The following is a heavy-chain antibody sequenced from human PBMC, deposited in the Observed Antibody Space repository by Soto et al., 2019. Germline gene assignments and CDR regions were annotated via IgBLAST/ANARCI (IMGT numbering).Heavy chain of an antibody. V-gene: IGHV4-30-2*01. CDR3: ARDHGGQVFDY. Sequence: SETLSLTCAVSGGSISSGGYSWSWIRQPPGKGLEWIGYIYHSGSTYYNPSLKSRVTISVDRSKNQFSLKLSSVTAADTAVYYCARDHGGQVFDYWGQGTRVTLSS. D-gene: IGHD3-16*01. J-gene: IGHJ4*02. CDR2: IYHSGST. CDR1: GGSISSGGYS.